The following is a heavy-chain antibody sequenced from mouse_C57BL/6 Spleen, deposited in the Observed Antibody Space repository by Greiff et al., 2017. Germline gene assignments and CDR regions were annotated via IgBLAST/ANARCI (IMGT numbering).Heavy chain of an antibody. Sequence: EVKLMESGGGLVKPGGSLKLSCAASGFTFSSYAMSWVRQTPEKRLEWVATISDGGSYTYYPDNVKGRFTISRDNAKNNLYLQMSHLKSEDTAMYYCARDRDYYSNLWYFDVWGTGTTVTVSS. CDR2: ISDGGSYT. J-gene: IGHJ1*03. CDR1: GFTFSSYA. D-gene: IGHD2-5*01. CDR3: ARDRDYYSNLWYFDV. V-gene: IGHV5-4*01.